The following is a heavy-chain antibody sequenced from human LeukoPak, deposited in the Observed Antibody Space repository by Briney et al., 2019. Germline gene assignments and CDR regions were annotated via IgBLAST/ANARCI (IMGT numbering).Heavy chain of an antibody. CDR1: RGSISSGGHY. CDR3: ARVSFTYGPLDS. CDR2: TYFTGST. Sequence: SETLSLTCNVSRGSISSGGHYWSWIRQRPGKGLEWMGYTYFTGSTYYNPSLQSRLIISADTSMTQFSLRLRSVTAVDTAVYYCARVSFTYGPLDSWGPGILVTAPS. V-gene: IGHV4-31*03. D-gene: IGHD4-17*01. J-gene: IGHJ4*02.